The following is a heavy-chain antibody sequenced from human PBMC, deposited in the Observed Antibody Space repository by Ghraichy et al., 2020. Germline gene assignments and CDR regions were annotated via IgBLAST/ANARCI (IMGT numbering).Heavy chain of an antibody. Sequence: GSLRLSCAASGFTFSTYGMSWVRQAPGKGLQWVSLISGICGETYYADSVKGRFTISRDNSKSTLYLHMNSLRVDDTAVYYCAKDGGYCISTRCSDWSYFDTWGPVPLVAVSS. CDR2: ISGICGET. J-gene: IGHJ4*02. CDR1: GFTFSTYG. CDR3: AKDGGYCISTRCSDWSYFDT. D-gene: IGHD2-2*01. V-gene: IGHV3-23*01.